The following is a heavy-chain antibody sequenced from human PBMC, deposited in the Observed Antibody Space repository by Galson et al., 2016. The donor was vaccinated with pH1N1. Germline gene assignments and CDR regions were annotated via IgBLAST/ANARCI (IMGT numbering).Heavy chain of an antibody. J-gene: IGHJ5*02. V-gene: IGHV3-74*01. CDR2: INIDGSIT. D-gene: IGHD2-21*02. CDR3: ARPRATALAYGFDP. Sequence: SLRLSCAASGFTFSDYWMHWVRQAPGKGLVWVSHINIDGSITVYADSVKGRFTISRDNARNTLFLQMNSLRAEDTGVYYCARPRATALAYGFDPWGQGTLVTVSS. CDR1: GFTFSDYW.